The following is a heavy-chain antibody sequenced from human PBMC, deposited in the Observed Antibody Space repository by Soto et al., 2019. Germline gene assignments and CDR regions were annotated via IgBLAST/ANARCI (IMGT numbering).Heavy chain of an antibody. V-gene: IGHV3-49*03. Sequence: EVELLESGGDLVEPGRSLRLSCIASGFTFSDYSMAWFRQAPGKGLEWVGFIRRTMSVATTENAASVQGRFIISRDDSRNILYLQMSKLKTEDTAVYYCAREQGGITSIRGDVDYWGQGTLVTVSS. J-gene: IGHJ4*02. CDR3: AREQGGITSIRGDVDY. D-gene: IGHD3-10*01. CDR2: IRRTMSVATT. CDR1: GFTFSDYS.